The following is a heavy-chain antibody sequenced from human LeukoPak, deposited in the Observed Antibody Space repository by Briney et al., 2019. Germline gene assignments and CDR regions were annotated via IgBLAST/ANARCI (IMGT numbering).Heavy chain of an antibody. V-gene: IGHV5-51*01. CDR3: ARQRDYGEYIYARYFDF. CDR2: IYPGDSDT. J-gene: IGHJ4*02. CDR1: GYSFTSYW. Sequence: GESLKISCKGSGYSFTSYWIGWVRQMPGKGLEWMGIIYPGDSDTRYSPSFQGQVTISADKSISTAYLQWSSLKASDTAMYYCARQRDYGEYIYARYFDFWGQGTLVTVSS. D-gene: IGHD4-17*01.